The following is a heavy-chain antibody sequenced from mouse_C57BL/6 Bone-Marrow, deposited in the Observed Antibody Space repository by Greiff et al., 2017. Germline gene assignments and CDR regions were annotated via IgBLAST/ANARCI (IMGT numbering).Heavy chain of an antibody. Sequence: VQLQQSGAELAKPGASVKLSCKASGYTFTSYWMHWVKQRPGQGLEWIGYINPSSGYTKYNQKFKDKATLTADKSSSTAYMQLSSLTYEDSAVYYCAREEEIYYDYDGSWFAYWGQGTLVTVSA. V-gene: IGHV1-7*01. D-gene: IGHD2-4*01. CDR2: INPSSGYT. J-gene: IGHJ3*01. CDR3: AREEEIYYDYDGSWFAY. CDR1: GYTFTSYW.